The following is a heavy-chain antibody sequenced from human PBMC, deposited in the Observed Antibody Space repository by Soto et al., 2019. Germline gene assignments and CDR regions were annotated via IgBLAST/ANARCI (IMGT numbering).Heavy chain of an antibody. D-gene: IGHD3-10*01. CDR1: GYTFTSYA. CDR2: INAGIGIT. CDR3: ARDSDDPLHRGYFQL. J-gene: IGHJ1*01. Sequence: ASVKVSCKASGYTFTSYAMHWVRQAPGQRLEWMGWINAGIGITKYSQKFQGRVTITRDTSTSTAYMELSSLRSEDTAVYYCARDSDDPLHRGYFQLWGQGTLVTVSS. V-gene: IGHV1-3*01.